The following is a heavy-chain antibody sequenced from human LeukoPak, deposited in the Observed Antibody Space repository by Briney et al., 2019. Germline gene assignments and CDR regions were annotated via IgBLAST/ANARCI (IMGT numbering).Heavy chain of an antibody. CDR2: FSWKSGSA. Sequence: GGSLRLSCAASGFTFDDYAMHWVRQAPGKGLEWVSGFSWKSGSAGYADSVKGRFTISRDNAKNSLYLQMNSLRAEDTALYYCAKDLGYNYGYGFDYWGQGTLVTVSS. V-gene: IGHV3-9*01. J-gene: IGHJ4*02. D-gene: IGHD5-18*01. CDR3: AKDLGYNYGYGFDY. CDR1: GFTFDDYA.